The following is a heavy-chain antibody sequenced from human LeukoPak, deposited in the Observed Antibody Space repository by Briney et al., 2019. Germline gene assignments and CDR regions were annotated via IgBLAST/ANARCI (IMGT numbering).Heavy chain of an antibody. V-gene: IGHV3-30*04. CDR3: AGRYYDILTGYSNAFDI. Sequence: GGSLRLSCTASGFTFSNYAMHWVRQAPGKGLEWVAVIFYDGSIQYYADSVKGRFTISRDNAKNSLYLQMNSLRAEDTAVYYCAGRYYDILTGYSNAFDIWGQGTMVTVSS. CDR1: GFTFSNYA. CDR2: IFYDGSIQ. J-gene: IGHJ3*02. D-gene: IGHD3-9*01.